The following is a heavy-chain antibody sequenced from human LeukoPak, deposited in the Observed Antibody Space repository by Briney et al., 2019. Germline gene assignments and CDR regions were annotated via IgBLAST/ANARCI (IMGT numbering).Heavy chain of an antibody. CDR3: AREVYCSHTTCYYFDY. Sequence: PGGSLRLSCAASGFTFSSYSINWVRQAPGKRLEWVSSISDSSRYIFYADSVKGRFTISRDNAKNSLYLQMNSLRAEDTAVYYCAREVYCSHTTCYYFDYWGLGTLVTVSS. J-gene: IGHJ4*02. D-gene: IGHD2/OR15-2a*01. CDR1: GFTFSSYS. CDR2: ISDSSRYI. V-gene: IGHV3-21*01.